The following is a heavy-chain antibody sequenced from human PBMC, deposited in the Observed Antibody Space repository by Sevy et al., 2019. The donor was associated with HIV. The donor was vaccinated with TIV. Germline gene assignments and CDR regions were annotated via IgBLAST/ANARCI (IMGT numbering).Heavy chain of an antibody. V-gene: IGHV3-23*01. J-gene: IGHJ4*02. CDR1: GFTFSKYS. CDR2: LSFGCGRI. D-gene: IGHD2-8*01. Sequence: GGSLRLSCAASGFTFSKYSMSWVRQAPGKGLEWVSTLSFGCGRINYADSVKGRFTISRVDSKNTLYLQMNSLRADDTVVYYCAREGCTKPHDYWGQGTLVTVSS. CDR3: AREGCTKPHDY.